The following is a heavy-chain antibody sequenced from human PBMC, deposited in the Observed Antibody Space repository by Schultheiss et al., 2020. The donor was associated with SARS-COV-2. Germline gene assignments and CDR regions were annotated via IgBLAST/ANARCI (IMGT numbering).Heavy chain of an antibody. V-gene: IGHV5-10-1*01. D-gene: IGHD6-13*01. CDR3: ARHPVAAAGSARYYYYMDV. J-gene: IGHJ6*03. Sequence: GESLKISCKGSGYSFTSYWISWVRQMPGKGLEWMGRIDPSDSYTNYSPSFQGHVTISADKSISTAYLQWSSLKASDTAMYYCARHPVAAAGSARYYYYMDVWGKGTTVTVSS. CDR1: GYSFTSYW. CDR2: IDPSDSYT.